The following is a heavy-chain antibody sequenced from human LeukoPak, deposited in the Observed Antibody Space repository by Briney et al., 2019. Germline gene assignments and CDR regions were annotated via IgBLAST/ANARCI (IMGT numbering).Heavy chain of an antibody. V-gene: IGHV1-18*01. CDR2: ISAYNGNT. J-gene: IGHJ4*02. CDR3: ARVHAYCGTSTTSCLDY. Sequence: ASVKVSCKTSGYTFSSYGVSWVRQAPGQGLEWMGWISAYNGNTDYAQKFQGRITTTTDTSTSRADMELRSLRSDDTAVYYCARVHAYCGTSTTSCLDYWGQGTLVTVSS. D-gene: IGHD1-7*01. CDR1: GYTFSSYG.